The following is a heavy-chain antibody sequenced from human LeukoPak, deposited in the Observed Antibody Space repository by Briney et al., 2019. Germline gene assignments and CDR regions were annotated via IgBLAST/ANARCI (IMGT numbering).Heavy chain of an antibody. CDR2: ISYDGSNK. Sequence: GRSLRLSCAASGFTFSSYGMHWVRQAPGKGLEWVAVISYDGSNKYYADSVKGRFTISRDNSKNTLYLQMNSLKPEDTAVYYCAKDRWVYCSGGSCYPVDYWGQGTLVTVSS. J-gene: IGHJ4*02. D-gene: IGHD2-15*01. CDR1: GFTFSSYG. CDR3: AKDRWVYCSGGSCYPVDY. V-gene: IGHV3-30*18.